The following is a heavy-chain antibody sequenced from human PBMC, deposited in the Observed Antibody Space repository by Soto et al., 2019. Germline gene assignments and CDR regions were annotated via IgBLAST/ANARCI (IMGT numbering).Heavy chain of an antibody. D-gene: IGHD6-19*01. CDR3: AGPHQSHIAVADDAFDI. J-gene: IGHJ3*02. V-gene: IGHV4-39*02. Sequence: QLQLQESGPGLVKPSETLSLTCTVSGGSISSSSYYWGWIRQPPGKGLEWIGSIYYSGRTYYNPYLKSRVTTSVDTANNHSSLKLSSGTAADAAVYYCAGPHQSHIAVADDAFDIWGQGTMVTVSS. CDR1: GGSISSSSYY. CDR2: IYYSGRT.